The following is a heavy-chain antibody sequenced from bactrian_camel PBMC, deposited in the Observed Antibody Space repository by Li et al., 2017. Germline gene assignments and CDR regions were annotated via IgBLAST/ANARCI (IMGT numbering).Heavy chain of an antibody. CDR3: VCWLDGY. CDR1: GFAFSSYD. J-gene: IGHJ6*01. D-gene: IGHD1*01. Sequence: DVQLVESGGGLVQPGGSLRLSCAASGFAFSSYDMSWVRQAPGKGLEWVTGIRGSRWDGGSQYFADSVKGRFTISRDNARLYLQMHSLKPEDTAVFYCVCWLDGYWGEGTQVTVS. V-gene: IGHV3S40*01. CDR2: IRGSRWDGGSQ.